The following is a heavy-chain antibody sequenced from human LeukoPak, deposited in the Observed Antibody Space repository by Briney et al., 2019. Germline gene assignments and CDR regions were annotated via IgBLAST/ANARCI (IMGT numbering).Heavy chain of an antibody. CDR3: VRDLGIAVAPGY. CDR1: GFTFSSYW. V-gene: IGHV3-7*01. D-gene: IGHD6-19*01. CDR2: IKQDGSEK. Sequence: GGSLRLSCAASGFTFSSYWMSWVRQAPGKGLEWVANIKQDGSEKNYVDSVKGRFTISRDNAKNTLHLQMNSLRAEDTAVYYCVRDLGIAVAPGYWGQGTLVTVSS. J-gene: IGHJ4*02.